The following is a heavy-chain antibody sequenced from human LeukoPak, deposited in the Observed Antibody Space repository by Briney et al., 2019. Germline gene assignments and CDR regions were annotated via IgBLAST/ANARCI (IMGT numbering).Heavy chain of an antibody. V-gene: IGHV4-38-2*02. CDR3: ARDYYDSSGYRNWFDP. D-gene: IGHD3-22*01. Sequence: SSETLSLTCTVSGYSISSGYYWGWIRQPPGKGLEWIGRIYTSGSTNYNASLKSRVIMSVDTFKNQFSLKLSSVTAADTAVYYCARDYYDSSGYRNWFDPWGQGTLVTVSS. CDR2: IYTSGST. J-gene: IGHJ5*02. CDR1: GYSISSGYY.